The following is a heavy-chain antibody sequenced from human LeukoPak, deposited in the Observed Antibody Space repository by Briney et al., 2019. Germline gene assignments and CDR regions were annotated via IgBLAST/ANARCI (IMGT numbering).Heavy chain of an antibody. J-gene: IGHJ4*02. D-gene: IGHD5-18*01. V-gene: IGHV3-33*01. CDR1: GFTFSNSG. CDR2: IWSDGSKK. Sequence: GRSLRLSCAASGFTFSNSGMHWVRQALGKGLEWVALIWSDGSKKYYADSVEGRFTISRDNSKNTLYLQMNSLRGEDTAVYYCGRGVYSPRDYWGQGTLVTVSS. CDR3: GRGVYSPRDY.